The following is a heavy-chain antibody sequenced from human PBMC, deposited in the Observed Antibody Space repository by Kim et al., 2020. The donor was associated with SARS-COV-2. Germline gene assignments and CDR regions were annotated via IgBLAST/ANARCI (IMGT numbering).Heavy chain of an antibody. Sequence: ASVKVSCEASGYTFTTYGITWVRQGPGQGLEWMGWVSANNGDTRYAQRLQGRVTMTTDTSTSTAYMELRSLISDDTAVYYCARGSGWPKIDYWGQGTLVTVSS. CDR3: ARGSGWPKIDY. V-gene: IGHV1-18*04. J-gene: IGHJ4*02. D-gene: IGHD6-19*01. CDR1: GYTFTTYG. CDR2: VSANNGDT.